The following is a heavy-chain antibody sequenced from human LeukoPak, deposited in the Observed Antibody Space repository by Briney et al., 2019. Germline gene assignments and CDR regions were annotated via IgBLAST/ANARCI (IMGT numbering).Heavy chain of an antibody. D-gene: IGHD3-22*01. CDR3: AVSYYSDSRGYYDY. Sequence: GESLKISCQGSGYNFAIYWIAWVRQMPGKGLEWMGIIYPGDSDTRYNPSFQGYITISADKSVTTAYLQWSSLKASDTAMYYCAVSYYSDSRGYYDYWGQGTLVTVSS. CDR1: GYNFAIYW. V-gene: IGHV5-51*01. J-gene: IGHJ4*02. CDR2: IYPGDSDT.